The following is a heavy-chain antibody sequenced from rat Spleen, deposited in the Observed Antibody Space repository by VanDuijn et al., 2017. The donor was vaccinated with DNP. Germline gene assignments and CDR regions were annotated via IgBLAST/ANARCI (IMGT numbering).Heavy chain of an antibody. J-gene: IGHJ2*01. CDR2: ISYDGGST. V-gene: IGHV5-20*01. D-gene: IGHD1-12*03. Sequence: EVQLVESGGGLVQPGRSLKLSCAASGFTFSDYYMAWVRQAPTKGLEWVAYISYDGGSTYYGDSVKGRFTISRVNAESTVYLQMNSLRSEDTATYYCAKDLEGTMMVILDYWGQGVMVTVSS. CDR1: GFTFSDYY. CDR3: AKDLEGTMMVILDY.